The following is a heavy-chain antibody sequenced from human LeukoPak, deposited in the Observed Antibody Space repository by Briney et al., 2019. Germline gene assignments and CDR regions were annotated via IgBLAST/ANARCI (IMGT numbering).Heavy chain of an antibody. V-gene: IGHV3-23*01. D-gene: IGHD4-17*01. J-gene: IGHJ3*02. CDR3: AKEALDMTTVTPGAFDI. CDR2: ISGSGGST. Sequence: GGSLRLSCAASGFTFSSYAMSWVRQAPGKGLEWVSAISGSGGSTYYADSVKGRFTISRDNSKNTLYLQMNSLRAEDTAVYYCAKEALDMTTVTPGAFDIWGQGTMVTVSS. CDR1: GFTFSSYA.